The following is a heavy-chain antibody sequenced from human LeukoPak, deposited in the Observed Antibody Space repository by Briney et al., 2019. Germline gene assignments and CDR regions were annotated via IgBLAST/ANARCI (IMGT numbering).Heavy chain of an antibody. CDR2: IIPIVGIP. D-gene: IGHD3-22*01. J-gene: IGHJ1*01. CDR1: GGTFISYA. Sequence: SVKVSCKASGGTFISYAISWVRQAPGQGLEWMGRIIPIVGIPNYAQKFQGRVTITAEKSTTTAYIELSSLRSEDTAVYYCARVSCYDSSGYPEYFHHWGQGTLVTVSS. V-gene: IGHV1-69*04. CDR3: ARVSCYDSSGYPEYFHH.